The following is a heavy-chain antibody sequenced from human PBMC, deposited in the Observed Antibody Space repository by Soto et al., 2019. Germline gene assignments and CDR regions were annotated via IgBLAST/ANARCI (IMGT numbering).Heavy chain of an antibody. J-gene: IGHJ5*02. CDR1: GGSFSGYY. V-gene: IGHV4-34*01. CDR2: INHSGST. Sequence: SETLSLTCAVYGGSFSGYYWSWIRQPPGKGLEWIGEINHSGSTNYNPSLKSRVTISVDTSKNQFSLKLSSVTAADTAVYYCARGLRIAARPIDPWGQGTLVTVSS. D-gene: IGHD6-6*01. CDR3: ARGLRIAARPIDP.